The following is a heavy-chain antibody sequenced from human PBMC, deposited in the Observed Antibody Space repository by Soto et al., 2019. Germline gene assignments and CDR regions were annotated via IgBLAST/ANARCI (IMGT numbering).Heavy chain of an antibody. CDR1: GITFSSYA. V-gene: IGHV3-23*01. Sequence: GGSLRLSCAASGITFSSYAMSWVRQAPGKGLEWVSAISGSGGSTYYADFVKGRFTISRDNSKNTLYLQMNSLRAEDTAVYYCAKVVLGPAASRKYYFDYLGQGTLVTVSS. CDR2: ISGSGGST. J-gene: IGHJ4*02. D-gene: IGHD2-2*01. CDR3: AKVVLGPAASRKYYFDY.